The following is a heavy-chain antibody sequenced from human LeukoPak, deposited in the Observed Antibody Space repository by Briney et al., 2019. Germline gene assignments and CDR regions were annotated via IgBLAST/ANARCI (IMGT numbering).Heavy chain of an antibody. Sequence: GGSLRLSCAASGFTFSSYWVSWVRQAPGKWLEWVANIKQDGSEKYYVDSVEGRFTISRDNAKNSLYLQMNSLRAEDTAVYYCARDRYGALFDYWGQGTLVTVSS. J-gene: IGHJ4*02. CDR3: ARDRYGALFDY. V-gene: IGHV3-7*03. D-gene: IGHD4-17*01. CDR2: IKQDGSEK. CDR1: GFTFSSYW.